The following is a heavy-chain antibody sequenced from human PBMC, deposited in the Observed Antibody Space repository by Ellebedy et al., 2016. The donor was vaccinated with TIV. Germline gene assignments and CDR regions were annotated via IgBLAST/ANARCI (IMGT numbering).Heavy chain of an antibody. CDR2: ISIDGST. CDR1: GFTFSGYS. D-gene: IGHD4-17*01. CDR3: ATVFEY. V-gene: IGHV3-74*01. J-gene: IGHJ4*02. Sequence: GESLKISCAASGFTFSGYSMNWVRQAPGKGLVWVSRISIDGSTSYADSVKGRFTISRDNAKNTLYLQMNSLRAEDTAVYYCATVFEYWGQGTLVTVSS.